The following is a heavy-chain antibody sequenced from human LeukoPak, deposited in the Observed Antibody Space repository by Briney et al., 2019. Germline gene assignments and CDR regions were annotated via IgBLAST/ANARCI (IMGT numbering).Heavy chain of an antibody. CDR3: ARESSGYYYGIDP. CDR2: ISTSGGNT. J-gene: IGHJ5*02. D-gene: IGHD3-22*01. V-gene: IGHV3-23*01. CDR1: GFSFTSYA. Sequence: GGSLRLSCAASGFSFTSYAMTWVRQAPGKGLEWVSEISTSGGNTYYADSVKGRFTISRDNAKNSLYLQMNSLRAEDTAVYYCARESSGYYYGIDPWGQGTLVTVSS.